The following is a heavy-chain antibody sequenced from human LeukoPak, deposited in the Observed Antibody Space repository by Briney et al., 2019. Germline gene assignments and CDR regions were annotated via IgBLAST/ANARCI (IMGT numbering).Heavy chain of an antibody. D-gene: IGHD2-2*01. J-gene: IGHJ3*02. CDR2: YSAGGT. Sequence: YSAGGTSYADSVKGRFTISKDNSKNMLYLQMNSLRVEDTAVYYCAKGARPYSTSYNDAFDIWGQGTMVTVSS. CDR3: AKGARPYSTSYNDAFDI. V-gene: IGHV3-53*01.